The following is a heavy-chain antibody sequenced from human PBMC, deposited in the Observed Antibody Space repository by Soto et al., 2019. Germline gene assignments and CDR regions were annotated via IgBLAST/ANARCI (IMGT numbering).Heavy chain of an antibody. Sequence: QVQLQESGPGLVKPSGTLSLTCAVSGGSISSGDWCWSWVRQSPGKGLEWIGEIYYSGSTTYNPSLKRRVTISADKSANQFSLRLSSVTAAVYYCARRGCDSIFGSLDYWGQGTLVTVSS. D-gene: IGHD2-21*02. CDR2: IYYSGST. CDR1: GGSISSGDW. V-gene: IGHV4-4*02. J-gene: IGHJ4*02. CDR3: GCDSIFGSLDY.